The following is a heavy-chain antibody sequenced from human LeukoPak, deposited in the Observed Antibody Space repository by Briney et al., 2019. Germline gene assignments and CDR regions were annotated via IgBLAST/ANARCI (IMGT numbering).Heavy chain of an antibody. CDR2: ISSSGNYI. V-gene: IGHV3-21*01. Sequence: PGGSLRLSCAGSGFTFSRFTVNWVRQAPGKGLEWVSSISSSGNYIYEADSLKGRFTISRDNAKNSLYLQMNSLRAEDTAIYYCAGQCYHYDSSESCDYWGQGTLVTVSS. CDR1: GFTFSRFT. CDR3: AGQCYHYDSSESCDY. J-gene: IGHJ4*02. D-gene: IGHD3-22*01.